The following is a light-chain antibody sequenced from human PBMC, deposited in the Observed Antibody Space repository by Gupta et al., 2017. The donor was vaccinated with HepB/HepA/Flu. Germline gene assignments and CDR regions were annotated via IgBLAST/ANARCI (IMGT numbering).Light chain of an antibody. V-gene: IGKV3-15*01. J-gene: IGKJ5*01. CDR1: QSVSSN. CDR2: GAS. CDR3: QQYNNWHPIT. Sequence: EIVMPQSPATLSVSHGERATLSCRASQSVSSNLAWYQQKPGQAPRLLIYGASTRATGIPARFSGSGSGTEFTLTISSLQSEDFAVYYCQQYNNWHPITFGQGTRLEIK.